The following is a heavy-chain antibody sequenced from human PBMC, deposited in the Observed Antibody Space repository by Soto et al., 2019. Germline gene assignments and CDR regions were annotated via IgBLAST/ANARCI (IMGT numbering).Heavy chain of an antibody. CDR2: INHTGGT. Sequence: SETLSLTCAVYGGSVNGYYWNWIRQPPGKGLEWIGEINHTGGTHYNPSLKSRVTMSVDTSKNQFSLRLSSVTAADTAVYYCARSGRFLEFLFYLDYWGEGTLVTVSS. CDR3: ARSGRFLEFLFYLDY. V-gene: IGHV4-34*10. J-gene: IGHJ4*02. CDR1: GGSVNGYY. D-gene: IGHD3-3*01.